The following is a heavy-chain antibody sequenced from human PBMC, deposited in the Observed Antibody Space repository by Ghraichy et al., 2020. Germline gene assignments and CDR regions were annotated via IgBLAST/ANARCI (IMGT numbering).Heavy chain of an antibody. V-gene: IGHV4-34*01. J-gene: IGHJ2*01. CDR1: GGSFSGYY. CDR3: ANRKFPASFDV. D-gene: IGHD2-2*01. Sequence: SETRSLTCAVYGGSFSGYYWSWIRQPPGKGLEWIGEINHSGTSNYNPSLKSRVTISVDTSKNQFSLKLRSVTAADTAVYYCANRKFPASFDVWGRGTLVTVSS. CDR2: INHSGTS.